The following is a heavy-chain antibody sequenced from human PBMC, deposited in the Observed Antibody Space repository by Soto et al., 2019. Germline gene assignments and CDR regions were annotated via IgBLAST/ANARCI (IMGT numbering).Heavy chain of an antibody. CDR1: GYTFTSYY. CDR3: AARYCISTSCYLKGNWFDP. J-gene: IGHJ5*02. D-gene: IGHD2-2*01. V-gene: IGHV1-46*01. Sequence: GASVKVSCKASGYTFTSYYMHWVRRAPGQGLEWMGIINPSGGNTYYAQKFQGRVTITADESTSTAYMELSSLRSEDTAVYYCAARYCISTSCYLKGNWFDPWGQGTLVTVS. CDR2: INPSGGNT.